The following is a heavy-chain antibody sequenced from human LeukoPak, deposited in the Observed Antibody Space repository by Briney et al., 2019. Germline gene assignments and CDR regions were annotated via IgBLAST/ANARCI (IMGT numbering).Heavy chain of an antibody. CDR3: ARGVYIAAAQYAY. CDR1: GGSISSYY. D-gene: IGHD6-13*01. Sequence: TSETLSLTCTVSGGSISSYYWRWLRQPPGKGLEWIGYIYYSGPTNYNPSLKSRVTISVDTSKNQFSLKLSSVTAADTAVYYCARGVYIAAAQYAYWGQGTLVTVSS. V-gene: IGHV4-59*01. J-gene: IGHJ4*02. CDR2: IYYSGPT.